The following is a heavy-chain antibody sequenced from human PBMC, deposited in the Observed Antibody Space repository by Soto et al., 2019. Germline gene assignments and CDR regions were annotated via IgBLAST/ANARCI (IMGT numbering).Heavy chain of an antibody. D-gene: IGHD6-19*01. CDR3: ARDRGSGWYVSWFDP. J-gene: IGHJ5*02. CDR2: ISSSSSYI. V-gene: IGHV3-21*01. Sequence: GGSLRLSCAASGFTFSSYSMNWVRQAPGKGLEWVSSISSSSSYIYYADSVKGRFTISRDNAKNSLYLQMNSLRAEDTAVYYCARDRGSGWYVSWFDPWGQGTLVTVSS. CDR1: GFTFSSYS.